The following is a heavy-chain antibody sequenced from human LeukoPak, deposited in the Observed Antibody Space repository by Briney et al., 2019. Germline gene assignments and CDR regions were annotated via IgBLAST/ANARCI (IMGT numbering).Heavy chain of an antibody. CDR2: IKTKADGGTT. J-gene: IGHJ4*02. V-gene: IGHV3-15*01. D-gene: IGHD3-10*01. Sequence: PGGSLRLSCAAPGVTFSDAWMTWVRQAPGKGLEWVGLIKTKADGGTTDYAAPVKGRFTISRDDSKTTLYLQMNSLKTEDTAVYYCCTSTLLRGVIVFEYWGQGSLVTVSS. CDR1: GVTFSDAW. CDR3: CTSTLLRGVIVFEY.